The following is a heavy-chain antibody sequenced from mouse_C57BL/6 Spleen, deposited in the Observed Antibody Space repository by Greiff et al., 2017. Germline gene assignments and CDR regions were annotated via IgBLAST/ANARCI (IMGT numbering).Heavy chain of an antibody. Sequence: EVQLQQSGPGLVKPSQSLSLTCSVTGYSITSGSYWNWIRQFPGNKLEWMGYISYDGRNNYNPSLKNRISFTRDASKNQFVLKLDSVTTEDTATYYCATCYSNYFAYWGQGTLGTVSA. CDR2: ISYDGRN. CDR1: GYSITSGSY. D-gene: IGHD2-5*01. V-gene: IGHV3-6*01. J-gene: IGHJ3*01. CDR3: ATCYSNYFAY.